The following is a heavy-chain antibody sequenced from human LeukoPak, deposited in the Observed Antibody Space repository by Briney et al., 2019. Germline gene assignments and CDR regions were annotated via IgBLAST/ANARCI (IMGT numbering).Heavy chain of an antibody. D-gene: IGHD3-10*01. J-gene: IGHJ4*02. Sequence: GGSLSLSCAASGFTFSSYSVNWVRQAPGKGLEWVSSISSSSSYIYYADSVKGRFTISRDNAKNSLYLQMNSLRAEDTAVYYCARDYYGSGSYYPGTFDYWGQGTLVTVSS. CDR1: GFTFSSYS. CDR3: ARDYYGSGSYYPGTFDY. CDR2: ISSSSSYI. V-gene: IGHV3-21*01.